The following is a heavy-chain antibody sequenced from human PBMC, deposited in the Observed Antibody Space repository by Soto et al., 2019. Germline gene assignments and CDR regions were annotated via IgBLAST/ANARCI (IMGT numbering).Heavy chain of an antibody. CDR3: TTDTTRWEEYGSVSYYLPYDY. J-gene: IGHJ4*02. D-gene: IGHD3-10*01. Sequence: EVQLVESGGGLVKPGGSLRLSCAASGFTFSNAWMSWVRQAPGKGLEWVGRIKSKTDGGTTDYAAPVKGRFTISRDDSKNTLYLQLNTLKTEDTAVYYCTTDTTRWEEYGSVSYYLPYDYWCQGTLLTVSS. CDR1: GFTFSNAW. V-gene: IGHV3-15*01. CDR2: IKSKTDGGTT.